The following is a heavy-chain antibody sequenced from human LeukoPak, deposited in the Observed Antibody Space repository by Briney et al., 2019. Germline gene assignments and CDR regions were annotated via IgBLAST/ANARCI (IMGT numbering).Heavy chain of an antibody. Sequence: GESLKISCKGSGYSFTSYWIGWVRQMPGKGLEWMGIIYPGDSDTRYSPSFQGQVTISADKSISTAYLQWSSLKASDTAMYYCARQALYYYGSGSYGFDYWAREPWSPSPQ. CDR2: IYPGDSDT. V-gene: IGHV5-51*01. D-gene: IGHD3-10*01. CDR1: GYSFTSYW. J-gene: IGHJ4*02. CDR3: ARQALYYYGSGSYGFDY.